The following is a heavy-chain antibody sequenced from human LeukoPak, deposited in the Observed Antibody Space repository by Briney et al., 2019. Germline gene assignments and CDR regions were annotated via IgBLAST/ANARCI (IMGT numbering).Heavy chain of an antibody. Sequence: GGSLRLSCAASGFTFSSYAMSWVRQAPGKGLEWVSAISGSGGSTYYADSVKGRFTISRDNFKNTLYLQMNSLRAEDTAVYYCAKDSWRSGWYAELEYFQHWGQGTLVTVSS. D-gene: IGHD6-19*01. CDR3: AKDSWRSGWYAELEYFQH. CDR2: ISGSGGST. J-gene: IGHJ1*01. V-gene: IGHV3-23*01. CDR1: GFTFSSYA.